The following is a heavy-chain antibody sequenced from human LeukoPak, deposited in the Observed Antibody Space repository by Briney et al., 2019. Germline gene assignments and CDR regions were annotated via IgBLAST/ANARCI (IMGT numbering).Heavy chain of an antibody. CDR1: GFTFSDYA. CDR2: ISGGGSST. CDR3: AVLQPSDRNPL. Sequence: GGSLRLSCAASGFTFSDYAMSWVRQAPGKGLEWVSTISGGGSSTYYADSVKGRFTISRDNSKNTLYLQMNSLRAEDTAVYYCAVLQPSDRNPLWGQGTLVTVSS. J-gene: IGHJ4*02. D-gene: IGHD2-15*01. V-gene: IGHV3-23*01.